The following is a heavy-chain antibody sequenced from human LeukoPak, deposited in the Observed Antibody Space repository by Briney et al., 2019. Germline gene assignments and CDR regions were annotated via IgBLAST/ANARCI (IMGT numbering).Heavy chain of an antibody. D-gene: IGHD3-22*01. CDR1: GGTFSSYT. CDR2: IIPILGIA. J-gene: IGHJ4*02. CDR3: AREDDSSGYYYAPLDY. Sequence: SVKVSCKASGGTFSSYTISWVRQAPGQGLEWMGRIIPILGIANYAQQFQGRVTITADKSTSTAYMELSSLRSEDTAVYYCAREDDSSGYYYAPLDYWGQGTLVTVSS. V-gene: IGHV1-69*04.